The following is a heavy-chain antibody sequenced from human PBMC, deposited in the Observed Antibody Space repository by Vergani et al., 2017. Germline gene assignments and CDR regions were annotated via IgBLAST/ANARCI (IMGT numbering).Heavy chain of an antibody. D-gene: IGHD6-13*01. CDR2: IYYSGST. CDR1: GCSISSGGYY. J-gene: IGHJ3*02. Sequence: QVQLQESGPGLVKPSQTLSLTCTVSGCSISSGGYYWSWIRQHPGKGLEWIGYIYYSGSTYYNPSLKSRVTISVDTSKNQFSLKLSSVTAADTAVYYCARDLGIAAAGMGAFDIWGQGTMVTVSS. V-gene: IGHV4-31*03. CDR3: ARDLGIAAAGMGAFDI.